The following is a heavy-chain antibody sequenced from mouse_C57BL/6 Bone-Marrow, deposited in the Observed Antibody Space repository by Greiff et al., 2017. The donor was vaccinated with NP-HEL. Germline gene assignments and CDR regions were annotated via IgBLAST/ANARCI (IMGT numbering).Heavy chain of an antibody. CDR2: IDPSDSYT. CDR1: GYTFTSYW. Sequence: VQLQQSGAELVRPGTSVKLSCKASGYTFTSYWMHWVKQRPGQGLEWIGVIDPSDSYTNYNQKFKGKATLTVDTSSSTAYMQLSSLTSEDSAVYYCARVSIMVKWFAYWGQGTLVTVSA. V-gene: IGHV1-59*01. J-gene: IGHJ3*01. CDR3: ARVSIMVKWFAY. D-gene: IGHD2-2*01.